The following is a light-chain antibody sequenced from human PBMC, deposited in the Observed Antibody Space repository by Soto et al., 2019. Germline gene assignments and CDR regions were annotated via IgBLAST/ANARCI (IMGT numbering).Light chain of an antibody. CDR3: QQYNNWPQT. J-gene: IGKJ1*01. CDR2: GAS. CDR1: QGVSSN. V-gene: IGKV3-15*01. Sequence: EIVMTQSPATLSVSPGERATLSCRASQGVSSNLAWYQQKPGQAPRLLMYGASTRATGMPARFSGSGSGTEFTLTISSLQSEDFEVYYCQQYNNWPQTFGQGTKVEIK.